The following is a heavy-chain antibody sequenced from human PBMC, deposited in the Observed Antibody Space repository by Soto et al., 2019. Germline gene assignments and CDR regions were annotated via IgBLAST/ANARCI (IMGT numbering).Heavy chain of an antibody. CDR2: ISGSGGSK. CDR1: VFTFSIYG. Sequence: WGSLLLSCVSSVFTFSIYGMSWVRQAPGKGLDWVSAISGSGGSKYYADSVKGGFTISRDNTKNSLYLQMNSLRAEDTAVYYCAKGIAVDLYKWFDPWGQGTLVTVSS. CDR3: AKGIAVDLYKWFDP. D-gene: IGHD6-19*01. J-gene: IGHJ5*02. V-gene: IGHV3-23*01.